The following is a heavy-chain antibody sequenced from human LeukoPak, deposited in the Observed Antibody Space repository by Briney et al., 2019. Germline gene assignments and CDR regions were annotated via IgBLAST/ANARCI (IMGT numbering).Heavy chain of an antibody. V-gene: IGHV4-34*01. Sequence: SETLSLTRAVHGGSFSGYYWSWIRQSPGKGLEWIGEIDDSGSTNYNPSLKSRVTVSVEKSKNQFSLKLSSVTAADTAVYYCARLLVMGYYFDYWGQGTLVTVSS. CDR3: ARLLVMGYYFDY. CDR1: GGSFSGYY. J-gene: IGHJ4*02. CDR2: IDDSGST. D-gene: IGHD3-9*01.